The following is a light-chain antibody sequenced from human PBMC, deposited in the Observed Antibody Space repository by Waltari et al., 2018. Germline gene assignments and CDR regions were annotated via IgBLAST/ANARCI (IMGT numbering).Light chain of an antibody. CDR2: GAS. Sequence: ETVMTQSPGTLSVSPGERASLSCRASQSVNSNLAWYQHKPGQPPSLLIFGASTRATGIPARFRGSGSGTECTLTISGLQSEDVATYYCQQYNNWPGTFGGGTKVEIK. CDR3: QQYNNWPGT. J-gene: IGKJ4*01. CDR1: QSVNSN. V-gene: IGKV3-15*01.